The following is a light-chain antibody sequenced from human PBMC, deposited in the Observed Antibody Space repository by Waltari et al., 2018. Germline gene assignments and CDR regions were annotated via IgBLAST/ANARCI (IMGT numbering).Light chain of an antibody. CDR2: EVT. J-gene: IGLJ2*01. Sequence: QSALTQPASVSGSPGQSITISCTGTSSDVGGYNFVSWYQQHPGKAPKLMICEVTNRPSGVSYRFSGSKSGNTASLTISGLQVEDEADYYCTSYTSTSTLVFGGGTKLTVL. CDR3: TSYTSTSTLV. V-gene: IGLV2-14*01. CDR1: SSDVGGYNF.